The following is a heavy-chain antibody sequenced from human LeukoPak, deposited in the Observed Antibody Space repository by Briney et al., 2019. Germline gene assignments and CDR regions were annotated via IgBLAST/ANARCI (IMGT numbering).Heavy chain of an antibody. J-gene: IGHJ4*02. V-gene: IGHV4-30-4*08. D-gene: IGHD2-2*01. CDR1: GGSINSGDYY. Sequence: SQTLSLTCTVSGGSINSGDYYWSWIRQPPGKGLEWIGYIYYSGSTYYNPSLRSRVTISVDTSKNQFSLKLSSVTAADTAVYYCARHASPDIVIVPAATFDYWGQGTLVTVSS. CDR3: ARHASPDIVIVPAATFDY. CDR2: IYYSGST.